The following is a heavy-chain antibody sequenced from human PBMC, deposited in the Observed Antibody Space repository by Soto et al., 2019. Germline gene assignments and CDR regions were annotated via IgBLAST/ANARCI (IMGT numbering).Heavy chain of an antibody. CDR3: AKDLEYCGGGRCYCARLAY. V-gene: IGHV3-23*01. D-gene: IGHD2-15*01. J-gene: IGHJ4*02. CDR1: GLSFSRDP. Sequence: RSWAGSGLSFSRDPMSWVRQATEKGLEWVSAISGSGGSTYYADPVKGRFTISRDNSKNTLYLQMNSLRAEDTAVYYCAKDLEYCGGGRCYCARLAYWGQGTLVPVSS. CDR2: ISGSGGST.